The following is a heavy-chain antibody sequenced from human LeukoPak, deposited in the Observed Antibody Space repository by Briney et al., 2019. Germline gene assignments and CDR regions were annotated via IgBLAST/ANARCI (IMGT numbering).Heavy chain of an antibody. CDR1: GFTFSSYG. J-gene: IGHJ4*02. Sequence: GGSLRLSCAASGFTFSSYGMHWVRQAPGKGLEWVAFIRYDGSNKYYADSVKGRFTISRDNSKNTLYLQMNSLRAEDTAVYYCAKEPDLWFGEYCFDYWGQGTLVTVSS. CDR2: IRYDGSNK. CDR3: AKEPDLWFGEYCFDY. D-gene: IGHD3-10*01. V-gene: IGHV3-30*02.